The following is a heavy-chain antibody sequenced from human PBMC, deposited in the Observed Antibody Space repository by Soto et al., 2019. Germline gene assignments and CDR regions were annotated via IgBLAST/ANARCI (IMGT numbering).Heavy chain of an antibody. CDR1: GYTFTSYG. CDR2: INAANGDT. V-gene: IGHV1-3*01. D-gene: IGHD6-13*01. CDR3: VRRHVSATGIDWFDP. Sequence: ASVKVSCKASGYTFTSYGIHWMRQAPGQRLEWMGWINAANGDTKYSPKFQGRVTITRDTSASTAYMELSSLRSEDTAVYYCVRRHVSATGIDWFDPWGQGTLVTVSS. J-gene: IGHJ5*02.